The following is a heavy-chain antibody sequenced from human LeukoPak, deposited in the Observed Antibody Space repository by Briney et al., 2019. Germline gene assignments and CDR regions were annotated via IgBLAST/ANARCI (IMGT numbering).Heavy chain of an antibody. CDR3: ARAAYYGDYDYYYYGMDV. CDR1: GYTFTGYY. Sequence: GASVKVSCKASGYTFTGYYMHWVRQAPGQGLEWMGIINPSGGSTSYAQKFQGRVTMTRDTSTSTVYMELSSLRSEDTAVYYCARAAYYGDYDYYYYGMDVWGQGTTVTVSS. J-gene: IGHJ6*02. D-gene: IGHD4-17*01. CDR2: INPSGGST. V-gene: IGHV1-46*01.